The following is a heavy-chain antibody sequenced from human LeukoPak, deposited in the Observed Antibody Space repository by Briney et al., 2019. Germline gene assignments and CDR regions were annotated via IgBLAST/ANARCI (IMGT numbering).Heavy chain of an antibody. Sequence: PSETLSLTCTVSGGXISSYFWSWIRQPAGKGLEWIGRIYTSGRTNYNPSLKSRVTMSMDSSENQFFLRLSSVTAADTAVYYCARDSGSTNYFYGMDVWGQGTTVTVSS. CDR3: ARDSGSTNYFYGMDV. J-gene: IGHJ6*02. CDR2: IYTSGRT. D-gene: IGHD3-10*01. V-gene: IGHV4-4*07. CDR1: GGXISSYF.